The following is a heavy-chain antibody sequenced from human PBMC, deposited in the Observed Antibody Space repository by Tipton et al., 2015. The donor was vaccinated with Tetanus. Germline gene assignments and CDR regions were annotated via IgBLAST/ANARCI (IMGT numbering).Heavy chain of an antibody. D-gene: IGHD3-10*01. CDR2: IFHTGGT. CDR3: ARSHGSGGFLWFDS. J-gene: IGHJ5*01. V-gene: IGHV4-30-2*01. CDR1: GGSINNGAYT. Sequence: TLSLTCTVSGGSINNGAYTWSWIRQAPGKGLEWIGYIFHTGGTYYNPSLKSRVTISVDGPKNQFSLNLKSVTAADTAVYYCARSHGSGGFLWFDSWGQGTLVTVSS.